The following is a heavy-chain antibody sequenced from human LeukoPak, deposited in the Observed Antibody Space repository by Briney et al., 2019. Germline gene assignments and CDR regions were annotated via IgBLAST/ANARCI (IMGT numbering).Heavy chain of an antibody. CDR3: ARGPGPHCSGGSCYGMDV. J-gene: IGHJ6*04. Sequence: SETLSLTCTVSGGSISSYYWSWLRQPPGKGLEWIGYIYYSGSTNYNPSLKSRVTISVDTSKNQFSLKLSSVTAADTAVYYCARGPGPHCSGGSCYGMDVWGKGTTVTVSS. D-gene: IGHD2-15*01. V-gene: IGHV4-59*01. CDR2: IYYSGST. CDR1: GGSISSYY.